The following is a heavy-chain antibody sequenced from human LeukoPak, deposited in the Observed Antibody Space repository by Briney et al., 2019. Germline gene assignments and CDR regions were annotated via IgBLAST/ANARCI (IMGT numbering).Heavy chain of an antibody. D-gene: IGHD3-22*01. CDR2: ISGSGGST. CDR1: GFTFSSYA. J-gene: IGHJ4*02. CDR3: AKASYDSSGYYSVNFDY. V-gene: IGHV3-23*01. Sequence: GGSLLLSCAASGFTFSSYAMSWVRQAPGKGLEWVSAISGSGGSTYYADSVKGRFTISRDNSKNTLYLQMNSLRAEDTAVYYCAKASYDSSGYYSVNFDYWGQGTLVTVSS.